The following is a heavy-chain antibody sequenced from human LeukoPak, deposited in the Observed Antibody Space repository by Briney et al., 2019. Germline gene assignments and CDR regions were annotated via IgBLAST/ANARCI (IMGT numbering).Heavy chain of an antibody. CDR3: ARRHYGSGSYCWFDP. CDR1: GGSISSYY. D-gene: IGHD3-10*01. V-gene: IGHV4-34*01. J-gene: IGHJ5*02. Sequence: NTSETLSLTCTVSGGSISSYYWSWIRQPPGKGLEWIGEINHSGSTNYNPSLKSRVTISVDTSKNQFSLKLSSVTAADTAVYYCARRHYGSGSYCWFDPWGQGTLVTVSS. CDR2: INHSGST.